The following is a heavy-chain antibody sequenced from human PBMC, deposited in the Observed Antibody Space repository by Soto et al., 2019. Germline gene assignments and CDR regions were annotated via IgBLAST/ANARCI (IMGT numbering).Heavy chain of an antibody. D-gene: IGHD2-2*01. V-gene: IGHV1-69*04. J-gene: IGHJ4*02. CDR1: GYTVTGYD. CDR2: IIPNIGIA. CDR3: ARGLEPAAIYY. Sequence: GASVKVSCKASGYTVTGYDIHWVRQAPGQGLEWMGRIIPNIGIANYAQKFQGRVTITADKSTSTAYMELSSLRSEDTAVYYCARGLEPAAIYYWGQGTLVTVSS.